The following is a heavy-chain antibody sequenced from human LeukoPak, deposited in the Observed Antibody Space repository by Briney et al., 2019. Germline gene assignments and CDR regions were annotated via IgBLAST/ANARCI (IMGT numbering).Heavy chain of an antibody. J-gene: IGHJ4*02. Sequence: VGSLRVSCAEPGFTCSSYGLYSGREAPGKGLGWGAFIKYDGSNKYYADSVKGRFSIYRDNAKITLYLQMNSLRAEDTAVYYCEKYASSGWYYFDYWGQGTLVTVSS. CDR1: GFTCSSYG. D-gene: IGHD6-19*01. CDR3: EKYASSGWYYFDY. V-gene: IGHV3-30*02. CDR2: IKYDGSNK.